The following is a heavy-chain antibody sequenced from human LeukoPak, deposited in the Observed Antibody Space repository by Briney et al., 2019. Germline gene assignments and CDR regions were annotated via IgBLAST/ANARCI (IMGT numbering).Heavy chain of an antibody. D-gene: IGHD3-22*01. J-gene: IGHJ5*02. Sequence: SETLSLTCAVYGGSFSGYYWIWIRQPPGKGLEWIGEINHSGSTNYNPSLRSRVTISVDRSKNQFSLSLSSVTAADTAVFYCARGPGPMIEVAGFWFDPWGQGTLLTASS. CDR1: GGSFSGYY. V-gene: IGHV4-34*01. CDR3: ARGPGPMIEVAGFWFDP. CDR2: INHSGST.